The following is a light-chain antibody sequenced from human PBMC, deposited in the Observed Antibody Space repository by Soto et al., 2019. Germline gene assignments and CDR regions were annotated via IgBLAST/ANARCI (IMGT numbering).Light chain of an antibody. Sequence: DIQMTQSPSTLSASVGDRVTITCRASQSISSWLAWYQQKPGKAPKLLIYDVSSLESGVPSRFSGSGSGTEFTPTISSLQPNDLATYYCQQYNSYPLTFGPGTKVDIK. CDR1: QSISSW. CDR3: QQYNSYPLT. CDR2: DVS. V-gene: IGKV1-5*01. J-gene: IGKJ3*01.